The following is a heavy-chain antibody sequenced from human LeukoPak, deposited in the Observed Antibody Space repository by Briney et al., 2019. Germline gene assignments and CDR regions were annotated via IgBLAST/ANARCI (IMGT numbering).Heavy chain of an antibody. CDR1: GFSFSNAW. V-gene: IGHV4-34*01. Sequence: GSLRLSCAASGFSFSNAWMSWVRQAPEKGLEWIGEINHSGSTNNNPSLKSRVTISVDTSKNQFSLKLSSVTGADTAVYYCARAALLWFGGAPYYYYGMDVWGKGTTVTVSS. CDR2: INHSGST. D-gene: IGHD3-10*01. CDR3: ARAALLWFGGAPYYYYGMDV. J-gene: IGHJ6*04.